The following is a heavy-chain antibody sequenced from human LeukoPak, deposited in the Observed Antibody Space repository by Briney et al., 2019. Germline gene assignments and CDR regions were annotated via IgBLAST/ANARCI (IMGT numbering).Heavy chain of an antibody. CDR3: ARGPYSSNGYVDY. V-gene: IGHV3-48*03. Sequence: GGSLRLSCAASGFTLTSYDMNWVRQAPGKGLEWISYISRSGNTKYYADSVRGRFTVSRDSAKNSLYLQMTSLSADAPAFYCCARGPYSSNGYVDYWGQGTLVTVAS. D-gene: IGHD6-13*01. J-gene: IGHJ4*02. CDR1: GFTLTSYD. CDR2: ISRSGNTK.